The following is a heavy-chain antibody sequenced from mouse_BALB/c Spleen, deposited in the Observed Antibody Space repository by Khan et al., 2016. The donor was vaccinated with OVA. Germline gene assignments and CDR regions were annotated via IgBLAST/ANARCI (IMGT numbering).Heavy chain of an antibody. CDR3: ARSGLSGIFAY. V-gene: IGHV1-7*01. D-gene: IGHD1-1*02. J-gene: IGHJ3*01. Sequence: QVQLKQSGAELAKPGASVKMSCTASGYTFTTYWMHWVKQRPGQGLEWIGYINPSTGYTEYNQNFKDKATLTADESSSTAYMQLNSLTSEDSAVYYGARSGLSGIFAYGGQGTLVTVSP. CDR1: GYTFTTYW. CDR2: INPSTGYT.